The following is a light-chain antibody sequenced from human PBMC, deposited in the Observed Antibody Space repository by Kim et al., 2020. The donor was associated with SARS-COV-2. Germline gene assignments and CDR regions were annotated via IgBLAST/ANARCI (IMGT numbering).Light chain of an antibody. CDR2: GAS. CDR3: QHYYNLWT. J-gene: IGKJ1*01. V-gene: IGKV3-15*01. Sequence: SVSPGERATLSCRASQSVSSNLAWFQQKPGQAPRLLMYGASTRATGIPGRFSGSGSGTEFTLTISSLQSEDFAVYYCQHYYNLWTFGQGTKVDIK. CDR1: QSVSSN.